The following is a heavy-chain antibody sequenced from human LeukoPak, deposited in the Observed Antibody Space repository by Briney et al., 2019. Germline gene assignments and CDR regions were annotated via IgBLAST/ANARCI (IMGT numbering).Heavy chain of an antibody. D-gene: IGHD6-19*01. CDR3: ARGVKKWLVPNFDY. CDR1: GFKFSSYG. J-gene: IGHJ4*02. Sequence: GRSLRLSCAASGFKFSSYGMHWVRQAPGKGLEWVAVIWYDGSDKYYADSVKGRFTISRDNSKNSLYLQMNSLRAADTAVYYCARGVKKWLVPNFDYWGQGTLVTVSS. V-gene: IGHV3-33*01. CDR2: IWYDGSDK.